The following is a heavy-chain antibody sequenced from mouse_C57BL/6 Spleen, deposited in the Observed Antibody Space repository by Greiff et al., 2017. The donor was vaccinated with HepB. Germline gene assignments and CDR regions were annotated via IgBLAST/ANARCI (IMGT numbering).Heavy chain of an antibody. CDR3: ARRITTVVAKDYFDY. CDR1: GYTFTSYW. CDR2: IYPGSGST. J-gene: IGHJ2*01. V-gene: IGHV1-55*01. D-gene: IGHD1-1*01. Sequence: VQLQQSGAELVKPGASVKMSCKASGYTFTSYWITWVKQRPGQGLEWIGDIYPGSGSTNYNEKFKSKATLTVDTSSSTAYMQLSSLTSEDSAVYYCARRITTVVAKDYFDYWGQGTTLTVSS.